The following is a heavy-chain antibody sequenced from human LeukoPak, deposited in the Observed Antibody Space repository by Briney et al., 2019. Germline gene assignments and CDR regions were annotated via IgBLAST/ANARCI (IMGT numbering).Heavy chain of an antibody. Sequence: GGSLRLSCAASGFTFSSYGMHWVRQAPGKGLEWVAVISYDGSNKYYADSVKGRFTISRDNSKNTLYLQMNSLRAEDTAVYYCAKPYYDSSGYWNYLDYWGQGTLVTVSS. CDR2: ISYDGSNK. CDR1: GFTFSSYG. J-gene: IGHJ4*02. D-gene: IGHD3-22*01. V-gene: IGHV3-30*18. CDR3: AKPYYDSSGYWNYLDY.